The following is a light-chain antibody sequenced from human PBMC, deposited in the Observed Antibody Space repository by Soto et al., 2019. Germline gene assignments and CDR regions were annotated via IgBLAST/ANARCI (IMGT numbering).Light chain of an antibody. CDR3: QQYESTPPT. J-gene: IGKJ2*01. CDR1: QSVLYSSNNKNY. CDR2: WAT. Sequence: DIVMTQSPDSLAVSLGERATINCKSSQSVLYSSNNKNYLAWYQQRPGQPPKLLIYWATTRESGVPDRFSGSGSATDNTLTTASLQAEDVAVDYCQQYESTPPTFGQGTKLEIK. V-gene: IGKV4-1*01.